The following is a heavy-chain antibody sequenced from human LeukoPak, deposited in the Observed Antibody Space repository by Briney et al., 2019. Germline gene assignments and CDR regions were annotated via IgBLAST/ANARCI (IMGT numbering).Heavy chain of an antibody. D-gene: IGHD3-22*01. CDR2: INPNSGGT. V-gene: IGHV1-2*02. J-gene: IGHJ3*02. CDR3: ARGRRGYYDSSGYSHDFDI. Sequence: GASVKVSCKASGYTFTAYYMHWVRQAPGQGLEWMGWINPNSGGTNYAQKFQGRVTMTRDTSISTAYMELSRLRSDDTAVYYCARGRRGYYDSSGYSHDFDIWGQGTMVTVSS. CDR1: GYTFTAYY.